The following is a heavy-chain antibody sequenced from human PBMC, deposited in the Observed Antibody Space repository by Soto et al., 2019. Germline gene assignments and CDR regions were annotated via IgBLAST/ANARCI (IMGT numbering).Heavy chain of an antibody. CDR1: GFTFSSYS. D-gene: IGHD6-19*01. CDR3: AKERSIAVAAHDAFDI. CDR2: ISSSSSTI. V-gene: IGHV3-48*01. J-gene: IGHJ3*02. Sequence: PGGSLRLSCAASGFTFSSYSMNWVRQAPGKGLEWVSYISSSSSTIYYADSVKGRFTISRDNAKNSLYLQMNSLRAEDTAVYYCAKERSIAVAAHDAFDIWGQGTMVTVSS.